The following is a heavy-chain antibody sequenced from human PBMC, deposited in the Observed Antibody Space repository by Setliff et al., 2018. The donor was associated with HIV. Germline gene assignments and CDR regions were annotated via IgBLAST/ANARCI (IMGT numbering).Heavy chain of an antibody. CDR2: IYYSGRT. D-gene: IGHD2-8*01. Sequence: TSETLSLTCIVSRGSISSTSHYWGWVRQSPGRRLEWIGSIYYSGRTYYNPSLKSRVTMSVETSTNQFSLDLTSVTAADTAVYFCAGEIAPAARLPNVGGPPPPGYYHYMDVWGKGTTVTVSS. V-gene: IGHV4-39*07. CDR3: AGEIAPAARLPNVGGPPPPGYYHYMDV. CDR1: RGSISSTSHY. J-gene: IGHJ6*03.